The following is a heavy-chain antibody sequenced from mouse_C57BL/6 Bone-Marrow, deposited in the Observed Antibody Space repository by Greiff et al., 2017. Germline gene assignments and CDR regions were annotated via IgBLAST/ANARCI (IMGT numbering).Heavy chain of an antibody. V-gene: IGHV1-42*01. CDR1: GYSFTGYY. CDR3: ARAYWDWYFDV. J-gene: IGHJ1*03. CDR2: INPSTGGT. D-gene: IGHD4-1*01. Sequence: EVKLVESGPELVKPGASVKISCKASGYSFTGYYMNWVKQSPEKSLEWIGEINPSTGGTTYNQKFKAKATLTVDKSSSTAYMQLKSLTSEDSAVYYCARAYWDWYFDVWGTGTTVTVSS.